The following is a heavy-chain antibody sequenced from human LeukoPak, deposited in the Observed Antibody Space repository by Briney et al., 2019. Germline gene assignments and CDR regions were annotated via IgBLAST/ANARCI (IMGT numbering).Heavy chain of an antibody. J-gene: IGHJ4*02. V-gene: IGHV3-11*04. D-gene: IGHD3-10*01. Sequence: GGSLRLSCAASGFTFSDYYMSWVRQAPGKGLEWVSYISSSGSTIYYADSVKGRFTISRDNAKNSLYLQMNSLRAEDTAVYYCASLLWFGEYPGDYWGQGTLVTVSS. CDR2: ISSSGSTI. CDR1: GFTFSDYY. CDR3: ASLLWFGEYPGDY.